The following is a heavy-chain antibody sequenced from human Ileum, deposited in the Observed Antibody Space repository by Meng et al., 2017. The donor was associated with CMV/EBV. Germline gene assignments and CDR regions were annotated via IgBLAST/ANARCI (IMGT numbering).Heavy chain of an antibody. CDR2: ITHGGAT. Sequence: SETLSLTCAVHGGSFTDYYWSWLRQAPGKGLEWIGEITHGGATNYNPSVRGRVTMSVDTYDNHFSLRMTPVTAANTAVYYCATRGVDPYKCCMYVWGQGTTVTVSS. V-gene: IGHV4-34*01. J-gene: IGHJ6*02. CDR3: ATRGVDPYKCCMYV. CDR1: GGSFTDYY. D-gene: IGHD5-12*01.